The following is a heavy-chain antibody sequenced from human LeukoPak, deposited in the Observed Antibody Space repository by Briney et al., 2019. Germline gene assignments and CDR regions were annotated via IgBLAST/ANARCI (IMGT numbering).Heavy chain of an antibody. Sequence: ASVKVSCKASGYTFTGYYMYWVRQAPGQGLEWMGWINPNSGGTNYAQKFQGRVTMTRDTSISTAYMELSRLRSDDTAVYYCARDDTEYYYDSSGYSPDYWGQGTLVTVSS. CDR1: GYTFTGYY. V-gene: IGHV1-2*02. CDR2: INPNSGGT. D-gene: IGHD3-22*01. CDR3: ARDDTEYYYDSSGYSPDY. J-gene: IGHJ4*02.